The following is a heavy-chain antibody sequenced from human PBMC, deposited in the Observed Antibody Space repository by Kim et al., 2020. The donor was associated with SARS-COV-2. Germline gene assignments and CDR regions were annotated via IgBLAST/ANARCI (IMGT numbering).Heavy chain of an antibody. D-gene: IGHD6-13*01. CDR1: PSNAA. CDR2: IFGSGSGT. CDR3: AKHLHVSSVTFYWYFDV. J-gene: IGHJ2*01. Sequence: GGSLRLSCAATPSNAAMSWVRQAPGKGLEWVSGIFGSGSGTYYADPVRGRFTISRDYFKNMVYLEMYDLRVEDTAVYYCAKHLHVSSVTFYWYFDVWGRGTLVTVSS. V-gene: IGHV3-23*01.